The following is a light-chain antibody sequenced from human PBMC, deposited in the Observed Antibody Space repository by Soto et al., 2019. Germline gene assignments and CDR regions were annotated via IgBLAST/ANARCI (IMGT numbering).Light chain of an antibody. J-gene: IGLJ1*01. Sequence: QSVLTQPPSVSGAPGQRVTISCTGSSSNIGAGYDVHWYQQLPGTAPKLLIYGNSNRPSGVPDRFSGSKSGTSASLAITGLQVEDEADYYCQSYDRGLGGSRVFGTGTKVTVL. CDR3: QSYDRGLGGSRV. CDR2: GNS. V-gene: IGLV1-40*01. CDR1: SSNIGAGYD.